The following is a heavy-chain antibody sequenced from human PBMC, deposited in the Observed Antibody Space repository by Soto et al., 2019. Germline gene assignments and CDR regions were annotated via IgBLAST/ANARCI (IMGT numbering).Heavy chain of an antibody. CDR2: IWYDGSNK. Sequence: VQLLESGGTLVQPGGSLRLSCAASGFTFSNYAMSWVRQAPGKGLEWVAVIWYDGSNKYYADSVKGRFTISRDNSKNTLYLQMNSLRAEDTAVYYCARVGSSSWYDWFDPWGQGTLVTVSS. V-gene: IGHV3-33*08. CDR3: ARVGSSSWYDWFDP. D-gene: IGHD6-13*01. J-gene: IGHJ5*02. CDR1: GFTFSNYA.